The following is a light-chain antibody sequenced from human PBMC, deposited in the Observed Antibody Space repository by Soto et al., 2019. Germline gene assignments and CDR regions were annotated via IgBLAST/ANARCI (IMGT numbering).Light chain of an antibody. CDR3: SSYARGSTYV. CDR1: SSDIGGYKY. Sequence: QSVLTQPASVSGSPGQSITISCTGTSSDIGGYKYVSWYQQYPGKAPKLMIYDVSNRPSGISDRFSGSKSGNTASLTISGLQAEDEADYYCSSYARGSTYVFGTGTKVTVL. J-gene: IGLJ1*01. CDR2: DVS. V-gene: IGLV2-14*01.